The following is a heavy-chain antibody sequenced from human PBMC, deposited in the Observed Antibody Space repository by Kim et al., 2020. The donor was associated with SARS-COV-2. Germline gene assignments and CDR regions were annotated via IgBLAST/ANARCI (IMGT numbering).Heavy chain of an antibody. V-gene: IGHV3-33*05. CDR1: GFTFSSYG. CDR3: ARDTVTYYYDSSGYF. J-gene: IGHJ4*02. D-gene: IGHD3-22*01. CDR2: ISYDGSNK. Sequence: GGSLRLSCAASGFTFSSYGMHWVRQAPGKGLEWVAVISYDGSNKYYADSVKGRFTISRDNSKNTLYLQMNSLRAEDTAVYYCARDTVTYYYDSSGYFWGQGTLVTVSS.